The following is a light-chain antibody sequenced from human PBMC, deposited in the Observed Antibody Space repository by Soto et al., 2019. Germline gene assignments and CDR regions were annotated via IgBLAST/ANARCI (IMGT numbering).Light chain of an antibody. CDR3: QKYNSVPWT. CDR1: QGIGNY. V-gene: IGKV1-27*01. Sequence: DIQMTQSPSSLSASVGDRVTITCRASQGIGNYLAWYQQKPGKIPKLLIYAASTLQSGVPSRFSGSESGTVFTPTISSLQPEDVATYYCQKYNSVPWTFAQGTKVEI. J-gene: IGKJ1*01. CDR2: AAS.